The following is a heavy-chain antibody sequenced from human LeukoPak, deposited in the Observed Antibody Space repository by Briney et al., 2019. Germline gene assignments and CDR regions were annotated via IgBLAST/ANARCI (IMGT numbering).Heavy chain of an antibody. Sequence: ETLSLTCTVSGGSISTFYWSWLRQPPGKGLEWVSFISPSADRTSNADSVEGRFTISRDNPRNTLYLQMNSLRDEDTAVYYCAIMHGYYDGSGYWVQWGQGTLVTVSS. J-gene: IGHJ4*02. D-gene: IGHD3-22*01. CDR3: AIMHGYYDGSGYWVQ. CDR1: GGSISTFY. CDR2: ISPSADRT. V-gene: IGHV3-23*01.